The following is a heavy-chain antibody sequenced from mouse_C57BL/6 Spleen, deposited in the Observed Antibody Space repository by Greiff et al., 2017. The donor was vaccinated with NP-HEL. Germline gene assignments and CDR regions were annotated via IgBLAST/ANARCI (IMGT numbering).Heavy chain of an antibody. V-gene: IGHV1-85*01. CDR3: ARDYDYDAYAMDY. Sequence: VQLQQSGPELVKPGASVKLSCKASGYTFTSYDINWVKQRPGQGLEWIGWIYPRDGSTKYNEKFKGKATLTVDTSSSTAYMELHSLTSEDSAVYFCARDYDYDAYAMDYWGQGTSVTVSS. D-gene: IGHD2-4*01. CDR1: GYTFTSYD. J-gene: IGHJ4*01. CDR2: IYPRDGST.